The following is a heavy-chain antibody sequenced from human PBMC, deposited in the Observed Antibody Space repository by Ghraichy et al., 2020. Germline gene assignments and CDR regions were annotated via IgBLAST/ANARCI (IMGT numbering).Heavy chain of an antibody. J-gene: IGHJ3*02. V-gene: IGHV1-69*04. CDR3: ASGVVVVVPGAFDI. CDR1: GGTFSSYA. CDR2: IIPILGIA. Sequence: SVKVSCKASGGTFSSYAISWVRQAPGQGLEWMGRIIPILGIANYAQKFQGRVTITADKSTSTAYMELSSLRSEDTAVYYCASGVVVVVPGAFDIWGQGTMVTVSS. D-gene: IGHD2-15*01.